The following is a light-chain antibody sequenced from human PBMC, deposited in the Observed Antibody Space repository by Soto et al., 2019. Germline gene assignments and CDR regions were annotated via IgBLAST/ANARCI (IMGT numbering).Light chain of an antibody. CDR1: QSVDSRY. Sequence: DIVXTXSPGTXSXSXGERATLSCRASQSVDSRYLAWYQQKPGQAPRLVIHAVSRRATGIPDRFSGSGSGTDFTLTISRLEPEDFAEYYCQQYGSSPRYSFGQGTKLEIK. J-gene: IGKJ2*03. V-gene: IGKV3-20*01. CDR3: QQYGSSPRYS. CDR2: AVS.